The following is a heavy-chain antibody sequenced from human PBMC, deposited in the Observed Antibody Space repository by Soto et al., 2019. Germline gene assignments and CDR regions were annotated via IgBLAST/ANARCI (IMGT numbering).Heavy chain of an antibody. V-gene: IGHV4-61*01. CDR1: GGSVSSGSYY. Sequence: QVQLQESGPGLVKPSETLSLTCTVSGGSVSSGSYYWSWIRQPPGKGLEWIGYIYYSGSTNYNPXPQSRVTSPVXXSXNXXPLKRSSVTAADTAVYYCARDAPREPHYYYYGMDVWGQGTTVTVSS. CDR3: ARDAPREPHYYYYGMDV. J-gene: IGHJ6*02. CDR2: IYYSGST.